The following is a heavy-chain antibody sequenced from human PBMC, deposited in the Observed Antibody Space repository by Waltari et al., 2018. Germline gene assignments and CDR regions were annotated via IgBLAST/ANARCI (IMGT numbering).Heavy chain of an antibody. D-gene: IGHD2-15*01. CDR3: ARHGRVVDVVVVVAATTIDY. Sequence: QLQLQESGPGLVKPSVTLSLTCPVSGASLLRSTYYWVCTRPPPGKGLEWIGSIFDSGSTYYNPSFYSRVTISVDTSKNPFSLQLSSVTAADTAVYYCARHGRVVDVVVVVAATTIDYWGQGTLVTVSS. J-gene: IGHJ4*02. V-gene: IGHV4-39*01. CDR2: IFDSGST. CDR1: GASLLRSTYY.